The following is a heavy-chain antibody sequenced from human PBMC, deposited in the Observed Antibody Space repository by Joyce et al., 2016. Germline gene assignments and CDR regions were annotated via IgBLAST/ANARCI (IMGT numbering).Heavy chain of an antibody. CDR1: GGTFSSDA. Sequence: QVQLVQSGAEVKKPGSSVKVSCKASGGTFSSDAISWVRQATGQGLEAVGENIPVFHTPNYAPNFQGRVTITADASTRTAYMELSSLRSEDTAVYFCARYLDTSSEYYFDYWGQGTLVTVSS. CDR3: ARYLDTSSEYYFDY. J-gene: IGHJ4*02. D-gene: IGHD6-13*01. V-gene: IGHV1-69*01. CDR2: NIPVFHTP.